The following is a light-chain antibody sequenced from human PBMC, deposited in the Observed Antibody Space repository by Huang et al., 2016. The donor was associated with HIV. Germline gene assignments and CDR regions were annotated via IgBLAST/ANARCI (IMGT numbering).Light chain of an antibody. CDR1: QTISSY. CDR2: AAS. Sequence: DIQMTQSPSSLSASVGDRVTITCRASQTISSYLTWYQQKPGKAPKLLIYAASSLQSGVPSRFSGSGSGTDFTLTISSVQPEDFATNYCQQSYSTPPKFGQGTKVEIK. V-gene: IGKV1-39*01. J-gene: IGKJ1*01. CDR3: QQSYSTPPK.